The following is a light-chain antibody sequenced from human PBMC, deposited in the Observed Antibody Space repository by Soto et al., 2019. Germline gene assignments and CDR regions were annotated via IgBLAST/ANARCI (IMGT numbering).Light chain of an antibody. Sequence: EIVMTQSPATLSVSPGERATLSCRASQSVGCNVAWYQQKPGQAPRLLIYGASSRATGIPARVSGSGSGTDFTLTISSLQSDDVGVYYCQQYNERPPWTFGQGTKVEIK. CDR1: QSVGCN. CDR3: QQYNERPPWT. J-gene: IGKJ1*01. V-gene: IGKV3-15*01. CDR2: GAS.